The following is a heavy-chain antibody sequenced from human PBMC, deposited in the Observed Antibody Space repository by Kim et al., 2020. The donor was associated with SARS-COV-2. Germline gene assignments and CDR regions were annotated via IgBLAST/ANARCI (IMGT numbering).Heavy chain of an antibody. J-gene: IGHJ3*02. CDR2: INHSGST. D-gene: IGHD6-19*01. V-gene: IGHV4-34*01. CDR3: ARVGEAVAGDAFDI. CDR1: GGSFSGYY. Sequence: SETLSLTCAVYGGSFSGYYWSWIRQPPGKGLEWIGEINHSGSTNYNPSLKSRVTISVDTSKNQFSLKLSSVTAADTAVYYCARVGEAVAGDAFDIWGQGTMVTVSS.